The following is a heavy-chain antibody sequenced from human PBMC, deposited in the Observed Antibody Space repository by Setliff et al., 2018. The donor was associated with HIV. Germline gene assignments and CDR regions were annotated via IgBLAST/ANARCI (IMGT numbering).Heavy chain of an antibody. CDR1: GYTFSDYY. J-gene: IGHJ5*02. CDR2: ISSDSGGT. D-gene: IGHD3-3*01. V-gene: IGHV1-2*02. CDR3: ARGKPIFGVNNWFDP. Sequence: ASVKVSCKASGYTFSDYYMHWVRQAPGQGLEWMGWISSDSGGTNYAQRFQGRITVTRDTSTNTVYMELNKLRSDDTAVYYCARGKPIFGVNNWFDPWGQGTLVTVSS.